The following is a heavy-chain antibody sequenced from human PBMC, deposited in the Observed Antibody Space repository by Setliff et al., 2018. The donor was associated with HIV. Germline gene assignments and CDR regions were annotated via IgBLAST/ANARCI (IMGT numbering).Heavy chain of an antibody. J-gene: IGHJ2*01. CDR2: IYYTGST. CDR1: GGPMRSSSYY. V-gene: IGHV4-39*01. CDR3: ARRLAIGHWYFDI. Sequence: PSETLSLTCSVSGGPMRSSSYYWGWIRQPPGKGLECIGSIYYTGSTYSNPSLKSRLTISEDASKSQFSLTLRSVTAADTAVYYCARRLAIGHWYFDIWGRGTLVTVSS.